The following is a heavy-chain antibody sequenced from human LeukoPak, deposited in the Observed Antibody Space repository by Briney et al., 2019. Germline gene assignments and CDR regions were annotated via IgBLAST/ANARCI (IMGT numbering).Heavy chain of an antibody. J-gene: IGHJ4*02. CDR2: ITSSRSYI. Sequence: GGSLRLSCAASGFTFSTYSMNWVRQAPGKGLEWVSSITSSRSYIYYTDSAKGRFTIPRDNAKNTLYLQMNSLRAEDTAVYYCARDVCGGLKDWGQGTLVTVSS. V-gene: IGHV3-21*01. D-gene: IGHD2-21*01. CDR1: GFTFSTYS. CDR3: ARDVCGGLKD.